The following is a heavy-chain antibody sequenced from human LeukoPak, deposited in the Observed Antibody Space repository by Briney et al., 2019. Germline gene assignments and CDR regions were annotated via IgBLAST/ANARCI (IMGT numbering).Heavy chain of an antibody. CDR1: GFTFSSYG. D-gene: IGHD6-6*01. CDR3: ARAGGWGYSSSSGYYFDY. CDR2: ISYDVGKK. Sequence: GRSLRLSCAASGFTFSSYGMHWVRQAPGKGLEWVAVISYDVGKKYYADSVKGRFTISRDNSKNTLYLQMNSLRAEDTAVYYCARAGGWGYSSSSGYYFDYWGQGTLVTVSS. J-gene: IGHJ4*02. V-gene: IGHV3-30*03.